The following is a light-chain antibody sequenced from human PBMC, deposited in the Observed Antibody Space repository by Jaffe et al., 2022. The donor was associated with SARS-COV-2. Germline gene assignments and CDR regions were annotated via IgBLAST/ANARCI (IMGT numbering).Light chain of an antibody. CDR1: SGSVSTSYY. J-gene: IGLJ2*01. Sequence: QTVVTQEPSFSVSPGGTVTLTCGLSSGSVSTSYYPSWYHQTPGQAPRTLIYSTNTRSSGVPDRFSGSILGKKAALTITGAQADDESDYYCVLYMGSGIWVFGGGTKLTVL. CDR3: VLYMGSGIWV. CDR2: STN. V-gene: IGLV8-61*01.